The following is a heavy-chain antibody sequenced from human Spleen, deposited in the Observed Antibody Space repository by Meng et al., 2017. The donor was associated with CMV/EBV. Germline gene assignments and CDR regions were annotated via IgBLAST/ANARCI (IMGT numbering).Heavy chain of an antibody. CDR1: GGSVSRYY. D-gene: IGHD6-13*01. Sequence: SETLSLTCTVSGGSVSRYYWSWIRQPPGKGLEWIGYIYYSGSTNYNPSLKSRVTMSVDTSKNQFSLKLSSVTAADTAVYYCARGVAAGGFDYWGQGTLVTVSS. CDR3: ARGVAAGGFDY. J-gene: IGHJ4*02. V-gene: IGHV4-59*02. CDR2: IYYSGST.